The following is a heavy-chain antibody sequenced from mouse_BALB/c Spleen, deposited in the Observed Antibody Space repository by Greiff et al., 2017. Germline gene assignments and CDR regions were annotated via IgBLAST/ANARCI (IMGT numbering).Heavy chain of an antibody. J-gene: IGHJ4*01. CDR3: ARWDREDAMDY. CDR2: IDPANGNT. Sequence: EVQLQQSGAELVKPGASVKLSCTASGFNIKDTYMHWVKQRPEQGLEWIGRIDPANGNTKYDPKFQGKATITADTSSNTAYLQLSSLTSEDTAVYYCARWDREDAMDYWGQGTSVTVSS. V-gene: IGHV14-3*02. D-gene: IGHD4-1*01. CDR1: GFNIKDTY.